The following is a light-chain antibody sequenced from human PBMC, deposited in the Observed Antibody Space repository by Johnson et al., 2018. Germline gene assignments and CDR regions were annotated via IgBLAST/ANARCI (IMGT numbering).Light chain of an antibody. Sequence: QSVLTQPPSVSAAPGQKVTISCSGSSSNIGNNYVSWYQQLPGTAPKLLIYENNKRPSGIPDRFSGSKSGTSATLGITGLQTGDEADYYCGTWYSSLSAGNSFGTGTKVTVL. J-gene: IGLJ1*01. CDR1: SSNIGNNY. V-gene: IGLV1-51*02. CDR3: GTWYSSLSAGNS. CDR2: ENN.